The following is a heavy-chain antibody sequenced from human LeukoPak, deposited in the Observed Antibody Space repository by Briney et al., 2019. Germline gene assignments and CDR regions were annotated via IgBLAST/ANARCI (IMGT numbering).Heavy chain of an antibody. CDR2: IYYSGRS. J-gene: IGHJ4*02. D-gene: IGHD4-17*01. CDR1: GGSISSSTYY. Sequence: SETLSLTCTVSGGSISSSTYYWGWIRQPPGKGLEWLGNIYYSGRSYYNPSLKNRLPISVDTSRNQFSLNLRSVTAAATAVYYCARLQSSYGDYYFDYWGQGTLVTVSS. V-gene: IGHV4-39*01. CDR3: ARLQSSYGDYYFDY.